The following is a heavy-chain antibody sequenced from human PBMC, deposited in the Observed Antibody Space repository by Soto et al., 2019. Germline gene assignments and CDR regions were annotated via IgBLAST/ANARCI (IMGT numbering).Heavy chain of an antibody. CDR3: ARRYGGTFDY. J-gene: IGHJ4*02. CDR2: IYYSGST. D-gene: IGHD1-26*01. V-gene: IGHV4-59*01. Sequence: QVQLQESGPGLVKPSETLSLTCTVSGGSISSYYWSWIRQPPGKGLEWIGYIYYSGSTNYNPSLKSRVTISGDTSKNLFPLKLRSVTAADTGVYYCARRYGGTFDYWGQGNLVTVSS. CDR1: GGSISSYY.